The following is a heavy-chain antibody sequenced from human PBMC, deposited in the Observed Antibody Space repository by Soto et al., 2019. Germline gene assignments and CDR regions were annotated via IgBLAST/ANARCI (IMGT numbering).Heavy chain of an antibody. J-gene: IGHJ3*02. CDR1: GFTFSSYG. Sequence: SLRLSCAASGFTFSSYGMHWVRQAPGKGLEWVAVISYDGSNKYYADSVKGRFTISRDNSKNTLYLQMNSLRAEDTAVYYCAKVSPIVVVTATGGAFDIWGQGTMVTVSS. V-gene: IGHV3-30*18. D-gene: IGHD2-21*02. CDR2: ISYDGSNK. CDR3: AKVSPIVVVTATGGAFDI.